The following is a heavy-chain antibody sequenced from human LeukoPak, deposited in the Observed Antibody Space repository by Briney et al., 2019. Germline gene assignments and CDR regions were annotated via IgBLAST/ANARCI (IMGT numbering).Heavy chain of an antibody. D-gene: IGHD3-9*01. Sequence: SETLSLTCTVSGGSISSYYWSWIRQPPGKGLEWIGYIYYSGSTNYNPSLKSRVTISVDTSKNQFSLKLSSVTAADTAVYYCARVAPVRGYDILTGYHKYFDYWGQGTLVTVSP. CDR2: IYYSGST. CDR3: ARVAPVRGYDILTGYHKYFDY. V-gene: IGHV4-59*01. CDR1: GGSISSYY. J-gene: IGHJ4*02.